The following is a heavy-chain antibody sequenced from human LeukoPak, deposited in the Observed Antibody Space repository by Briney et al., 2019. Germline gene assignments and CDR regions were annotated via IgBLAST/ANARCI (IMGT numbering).Heavy chain of an antibody. D-gene: IGHD3-16*01. Sequence: SETLSLTCTVSGGSISSSSYYWGWIRQPPGKGLEWIGSIYYSGSTYYNPSLKSRVTISVDTSKNQFSLKRSSVTAADTAVYYCARRGDFLIDYWGQGTLVTVSS. CDR3: ARRGDFLIDY. V-gene: IGHV4-39*01. J-gene: IGHJ4*02. CDR1: GGSISSSSYY. CDR2: IYYSGST.